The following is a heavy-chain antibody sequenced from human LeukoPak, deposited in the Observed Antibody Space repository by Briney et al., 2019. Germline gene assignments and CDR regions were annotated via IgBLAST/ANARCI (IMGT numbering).Heavy chain of an antibody. Sequence: GGSLRLSCAASGFTFSSYAMHWVRQASGKGLEWVAVISYDGSNKYYADSVKGRFTISRDNSKNTLYLQMNSLRAEDTAVYYCARDMRGYCSGGSCRYSALDYWGQGTLVTVSS. CDR3: ARDMRGYCSGGSCRYSALDY. CDR1: GFTFSSYA. V-gene: IGHV3-30-3*01. CDR2: ISYDGSNK. D-gene: IGHD2-15*01. J-gene: IGHJ4*02.